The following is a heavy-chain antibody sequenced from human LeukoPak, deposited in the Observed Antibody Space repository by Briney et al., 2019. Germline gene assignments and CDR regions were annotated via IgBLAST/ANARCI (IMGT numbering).Heavy chain of an antibody. CDR1: GFTFSDYY. CDR2: ISTSSSYT. V-gene: IGHV3-11*05. D-gene: IGHD5-18*01. Sequence: GALRLSCAASGFTFSDYYMSWVRQAPGKGLDWLSYISTSSSYTNYADSVQGRFTISRDNAKHSLYLQMNSLRADDTAVYYCARGVTPWFFDLWGRGTLVTVSS. J-gene: IGHJ2*01. CDR3: ARGVTPWFFDL.